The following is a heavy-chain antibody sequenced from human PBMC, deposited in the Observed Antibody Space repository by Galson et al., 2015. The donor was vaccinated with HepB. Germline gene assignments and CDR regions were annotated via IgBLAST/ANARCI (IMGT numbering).Heavy chain of an antibody. D-gene: IGHD3-9*01. CDR1: GFTFSSYS. Sequence: SLRLSCASSGFTFSSYSMNWVRQAPGKGLEWVSYISGSSSTTYYADSVKGRFTISRDNARNSLYLQMNSLRAEDTAVYYCARVGIGGDYDILTGYDYWGQGTLVTVSS. CDR2: ISGSSSTT. J-gene: IGHJ4*02. V-gene: IGHV3-48*01. CDR3: ARVGIGGDYDILTGYDY.